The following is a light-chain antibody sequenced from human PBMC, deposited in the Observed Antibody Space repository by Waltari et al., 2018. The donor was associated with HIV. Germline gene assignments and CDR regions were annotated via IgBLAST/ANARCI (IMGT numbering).Light chain of an antibody. V-gene: IGKV3-11*01. Sequence: EIVLTQSPATLSLSPGERATLSCRASQSVSSYLAWYQQKPGQAPRLLIYYASNRATGIPARFSGSGSGKDFTLTISSLEPEDFAVYYCQQRTNWPRLTFGGGTKVEIK. CDR1: QSVSSY. CDR2: YAS. CDR3: QQRTNWPRLT. J-gene: IGKJ4*01.